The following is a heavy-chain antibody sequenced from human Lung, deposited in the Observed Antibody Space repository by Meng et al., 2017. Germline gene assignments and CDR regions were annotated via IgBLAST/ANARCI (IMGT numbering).Heavy chain of an antibody. CDR3: VKDLGAIGVTEAFDV. J-gene: IGHJ3*01. V-gene: IGHV3-43D*03. Sequence: GESLKISCATSGFNFDDYAMHWVRQAPGKGLEWVSLISYDGRDANYADSVKGRFTISRDNTKNSLYVQMNSLSAEDTALYYCVKDLGAIGVTEAFDVWGQGTVVTVSS. CDR2: ISYDGRDA. CDR1: GFNFDDYA. D-gene: IGHD3-10*01.